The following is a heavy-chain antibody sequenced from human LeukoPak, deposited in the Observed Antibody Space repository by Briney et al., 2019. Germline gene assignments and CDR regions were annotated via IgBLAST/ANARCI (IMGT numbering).Heavy chain of an antibody. J-gene: IGHJ4*02. Sequence: GGSLRLSCAASGFTFSTYAMSWVRQAPGKGLEWVSAVGGTFGGSTYYADSVKGRFTISRDNSKNTLYLQMSSLRAEDTAVYFCAKGSDTVTGRFDYWGQGTLVTVSS. CDR3: AKGSDTVTGRFDY. CDR2: VGGTFGGST. V-gene: IGHV3-23*01. D-gene: IGHD4-17*01. CDR1: GFTFSTYA.